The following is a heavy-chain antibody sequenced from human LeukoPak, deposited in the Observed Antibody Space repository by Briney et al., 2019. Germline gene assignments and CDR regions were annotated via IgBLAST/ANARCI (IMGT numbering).Heavy chain of an antibody. D-gene: IGHD4-17*01. V-gene: IGHV4-34*01. CDR1: GGSFSGYY. CDR2: INHSGST. J-gene: IGHJ5*02. CDR3: ARQGSDYGDGWFDP. Sequence: KASETLSLTCAVYGGSFSGYYWSWIRQPPGKGLEWIGEINHSGSTNYNPSLKSRVTISVDTSRNQFSLKLSSVTAAGTAVYYCARQGSDYGDGWFDPWGQGTLVTVSS.